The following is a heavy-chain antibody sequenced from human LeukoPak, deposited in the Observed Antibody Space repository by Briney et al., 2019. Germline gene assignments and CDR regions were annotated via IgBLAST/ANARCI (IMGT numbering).Heavy chain of an antibody. J-gene: IGHJ5*02. CDR3: ARGQRAAAGNKALGWFDP. V-gene: IGHV4-39*07. D-gene: IGHD6-13*01. CDR2: IYYSGST. CDR1: GGSISSSSYY. Sequence: PSETLSLTCTVSGGSISSSSYYWGWIRQPPGKGLEWIGSIYYSGSTYYNPSLKSRVTISVDTSKNQFSLKLSSVTAADTAVYYCARGQRAAAGNKALGWFDPWGQGTLVTVSS.